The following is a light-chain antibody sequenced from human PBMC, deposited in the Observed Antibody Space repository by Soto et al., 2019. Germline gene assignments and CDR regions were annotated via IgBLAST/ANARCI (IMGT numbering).Light chain of an antibody. V-gene: IGKV1-39*01. CDR3: QQSYSTLWT. CDR2: AAS. CDR1: QSISSY. Sequence: DIQMTQSPSSLSASVGDRVTITCRASQSISSYLNWYQQKPGKAPKLLIYAASSLQSGVPSRFSGSGSGTDFTLPISSLQPEDFATYYCQQSYSTLWTFGQGPKVEIK. J-gene: IGKJ1*01.